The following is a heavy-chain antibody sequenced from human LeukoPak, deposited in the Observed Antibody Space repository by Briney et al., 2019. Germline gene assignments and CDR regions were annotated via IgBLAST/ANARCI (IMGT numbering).Heavy chain of an antibody. D-gene: IGHD3-10*01. J-gene: IGHJ4*02. CDR1: GGTFSSYA. Sequence: SVKVSCKASGGTFSSYAISWVRQAPGQGLEWMGGIIPIFGTANYAQKFQGRVTITADESTSTAYMELSSPRSEDTAVYYCARYKADYYGSGSYYGYWGQGTLVTVS. CDR2: IIPIFGTA. CDR3: ARYKADYYGSGSYYGY. V-gene: IGHV1-69*13.